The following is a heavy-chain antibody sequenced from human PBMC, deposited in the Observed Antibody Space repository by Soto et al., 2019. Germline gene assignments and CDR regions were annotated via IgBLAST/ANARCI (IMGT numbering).Heavy chain of an antibody. V-gene: IGHV4-31*03. CDR1: GGSISSGGYY. J-gene: IGHJ6*02. CDR3: ARGAVTNLYYYYYGMDV. CDR2: FYNSGSV. Sequence: TLSLTCTVSGGSISSGGYYWSWIRQHPGKGLEWVGYFYNSGSVFYNPSLKSRVTISVDTSKNQFSLKLISVTAADTAVYYCARGAVTNLYYYYYGMDVWGQGTTVTVSS. D-gene: IGHD4-4*01.